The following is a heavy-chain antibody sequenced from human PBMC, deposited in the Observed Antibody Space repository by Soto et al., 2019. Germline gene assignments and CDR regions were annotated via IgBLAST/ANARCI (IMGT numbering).Heavy chain of an antibody. CDR1: GGSISNYY. Sequence: QVQLQESGPGLVKPSETLSLTCTVSGGSISNYYWSWIRQPPGKGLQWIGYIFSSGSTNYNPSLKXPXTXXVNTSKNQFSLNLNSATAADTAVYYCARQRRDFDYGGQGSLVTVSS. CDR3: ARQRRDFDY. J-gene: IGHJ4*02. CDR2: IFSSGST. V-gene: IGHV4-59*08.